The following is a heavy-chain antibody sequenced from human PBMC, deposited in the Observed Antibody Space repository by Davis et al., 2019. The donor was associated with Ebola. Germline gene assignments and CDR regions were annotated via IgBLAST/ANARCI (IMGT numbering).Heavy chain of an antibody. CDR3: ARREHNWNYFDY. V-gene: IGHV4-59*08. CDR1: GCPISSYY. J-gene: IGHJ4*02. Sequence: MPSETLSLTCTVSGCPISSYYWSWIRQPPGKGLEWIGFIYYSGNTNYNPSIKSRVTISVDTSKNQFSLKLSSVSAADTAVYYCARREHNWNYFDYWGQGTLVTVSS. CDR2: IYYSGNT. D-gene: IGHD1-20*01.